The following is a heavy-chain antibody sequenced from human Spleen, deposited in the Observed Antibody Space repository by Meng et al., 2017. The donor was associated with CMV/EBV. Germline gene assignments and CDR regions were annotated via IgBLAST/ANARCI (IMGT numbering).Heavy chain of an antibody. V-gene: IGHV1-18*01. CDR3: ARELYAGGDTSSSLDV. J-gene: IGHJ6*02. D-gene: IGHD2-21*02. CDR2: LSTYNGNT. CDR1: GYTFSHFG. Sequence: ASVKVSCKASGYTFSHFGITWIRQAPGQGLEWMGWLSTYNGNTYYAQQFQDRVTMTTDTSTSTAYMDLSRLRLDDTAVYYCARELYAGGDTSSSLDVWGQGTTVTVSS.